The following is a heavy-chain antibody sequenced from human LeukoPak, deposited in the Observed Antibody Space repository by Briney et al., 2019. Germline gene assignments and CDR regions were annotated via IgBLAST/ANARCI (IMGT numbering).Heavy chain of an antibody. J-gene: IGHJ3*02. D-gene: IGHD3-22*01. CDR3: ARNSYYYNSGEGAFDI. V-gene: IGHV4-61*02. CDR2: VYSSGSA. CDR1: GGSISSGSDY. Sequence: SETLSLTCTVSGGSISSGSDYWSWIRQSAGKGLEWIGRVYSSGSANYNPSLKSRLTMAVDTSKNQISLKLTSVTAADTAVYYCARNSYYYNSGEGAFDIWGQGTMVTVSS.